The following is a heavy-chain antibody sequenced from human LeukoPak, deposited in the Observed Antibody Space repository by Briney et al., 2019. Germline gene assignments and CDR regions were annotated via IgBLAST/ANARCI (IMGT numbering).Heavy chain of an antibody. CDR2: IKQDGGEK. CDR1: GFTFSGYW. D-gene: IGHD3-10*01. Sequence: PGGSLRLSCAASGFTFSGYWMSWLRQAPGKGLEWVANIKQDGGEKYYVDSVKGRFTISRDNAKNSLYLQMNSVRAEDTAVYYCARDRGFGQADVWGKGTTVTVSS. J-gene: IGHJ6*04. CDR3: ARDRGFGQADV. V-gene: IGHV3-7*01.